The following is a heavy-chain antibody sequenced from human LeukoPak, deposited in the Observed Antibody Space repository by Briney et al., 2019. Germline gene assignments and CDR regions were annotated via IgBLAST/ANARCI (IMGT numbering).Heavy chain of an antibody. D-gene: IGHD6-13*01. Sequence: KPGGSLRLSCAASGFTFSDYYMSWIRQAPGKGLEWISYISSSGSTIYYADSVKGRFTISRDNAKNSLYLQMNSLRAEDTAVYYCAREEISSSWSLGGYWGQGPLVTVSS. CDR2: ISSSGSTI. V-gene: IGHV3-11*01. J-gene: IGHJ4*02. CDR3: AREEISSSWSLGGY. CDR1: GFTFSDYY.